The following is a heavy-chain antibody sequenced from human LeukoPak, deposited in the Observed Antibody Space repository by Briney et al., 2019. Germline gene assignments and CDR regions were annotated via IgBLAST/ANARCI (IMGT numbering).Heavy chain of an antibody. J-gene: IGHJ4*02. D-gene: IGHD3-10*01. CDR1: GFTFSSYS. Sequence: GGSLRLSCAASGFTFSSYSMSWVRQAPGKGREWVSYISSSSSTINYADSVKGRFTISRDNAKNFLYLQMSSLRAEDMALYYRARTNYYGSGSYMDYWGQGTLVTVPS. CDR3: ARTNYYGSGSYMDY. CDR2: ISSSSSTI. V-gene: IGHV3-48*04.